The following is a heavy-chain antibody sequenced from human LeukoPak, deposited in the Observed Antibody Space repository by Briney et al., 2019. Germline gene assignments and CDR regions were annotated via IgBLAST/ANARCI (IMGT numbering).Heavy chain of an antibody. CDR2: ISYDGSNK. CDR1: GFTFSSYA. J-gene: IGHJ4*02. Sequence: PGGSLRLSCAASGFTFSSYAMHWVRQAPGKGLEWVAVISYDGSNKYYADSVKGRFSISRDNSKNTLYLQMNSLRAEDTAVYYCARGPRPYDILTGYCYWGQGTLVTVSS. CDR3: ARGPRPYDILTGYCY. D-gene: IGHD3-9*01. V-gene: IGHV3-30*01.